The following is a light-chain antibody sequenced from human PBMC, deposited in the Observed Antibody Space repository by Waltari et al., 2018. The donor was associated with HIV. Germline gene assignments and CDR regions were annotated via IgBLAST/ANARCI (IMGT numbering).Light chain of an antibody. CDR2: AST. V-gene: IGLV1-44*01. J-gene: IGLJ2*01. Sequence: QSVLTQPPSVSGAPGQRVTISCSGGSSNIGNNFVNWYQQFPGPAPKLLIYASTHRPSGVSSRFSGSQSGSSASLAISGLQSEDEADYYCATWEANLKGLFGGGTKLTV. CDR1: SSNIGNNF. CDR3: ATWEANLKGL.